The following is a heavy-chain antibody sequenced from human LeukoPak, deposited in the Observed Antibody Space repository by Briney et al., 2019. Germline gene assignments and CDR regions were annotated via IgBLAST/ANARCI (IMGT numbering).Heavy chain of an antibody. Sequence: ASVKVSCKVSGYTLTELFMHWVRQAPGKGLEWMGGFDPEDGETIYAQKFQGRVTMTEDTSTDTAYMELSSLRSEDTAVYYCATDIDYYDSSGYYSLDYWGQGTLVTVSS. D-gene: IGHD3-22*01. J-gene: IGHJ4*02. CDR1: GYTLTELF. CDR3: ATDIDYYDSSGYYSLDY. CDR2: FDPEDGET. V-gene: IGHV1-24*01.